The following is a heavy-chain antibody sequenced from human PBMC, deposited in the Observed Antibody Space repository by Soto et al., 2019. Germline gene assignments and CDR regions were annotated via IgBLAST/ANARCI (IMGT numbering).Heavy chain of an antibody. J-gene: IGHJ6*02. CDR3: AADSGSWIDYYYGMDV. D-gene: IGHD6-13*01. Sequence: QMQLVQSGPEVKKPGTSVKVSCKASGFTFTSSAMQWVRQARGQRLEWIGWIVVGSGNTNYAQKFQERVTITRDMATSTADRELSSLRSEDKAVYYCAADSGSWIDYYYGMDVWGQGTTVTVSS. CDR1: GFTFTSSA. V-gene: IGHV1-58*02. CDR2: IVVGSGNT.